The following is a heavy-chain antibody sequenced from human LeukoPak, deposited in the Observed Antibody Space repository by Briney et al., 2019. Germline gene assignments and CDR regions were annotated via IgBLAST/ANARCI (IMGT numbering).Heavy chain of an antibody. CDR1: GGSISSYY. CDR2: IYTSGST. D-gene: IGHD3-22*01. Sequence: PSETLSLTCTVSGGSISSYYWSWLRQPAGQGLEWIGRIYTSGSTNYNPSLTSRVTMSVDASKNQFSLKLSSVTAADTAVYYCARDGYYYDSSGYFPWAFDIWGQGTMVTVSS. V-gene: IGHV4-4*07. CDR3: ARDGYYYDSSGYFPWAFDI. J-gene: IGHJ3*02.